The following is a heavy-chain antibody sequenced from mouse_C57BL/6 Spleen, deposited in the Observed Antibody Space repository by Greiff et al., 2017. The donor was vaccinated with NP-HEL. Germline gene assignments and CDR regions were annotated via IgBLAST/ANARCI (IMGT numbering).Heavy chain of an antibody. D-gene: IGHD2-4*01. CDR3: ARSKGYDYDRGYFDV. Sequence: QVQLQQSGAELARPGASVKLSCKASGYTFTSYGISWVKQRPGQGLEWIGEIYPRSGNTYYNEKFKGKATLTADKSSSTAYMELRSLTSEDSAVYFCARSKGYDYDRGYFDVWGTGTTVTVSS. J-gene: IGHJ1*03. V-gene: IGHV1-81*01. CDR2: IYPRSGNT. CDR1: GYTFTSYG.